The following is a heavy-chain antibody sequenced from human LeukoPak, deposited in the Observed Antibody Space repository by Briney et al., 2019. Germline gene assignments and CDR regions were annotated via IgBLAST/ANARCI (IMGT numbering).Heavy chain of an antibody. CDR3: ARETYYYESSGSTEDY. CDR1: GYTFTSYG. Sequence: ASVKVSCKASGYTFTSYGISWVRQAPGQGLEWMGWISAYSGNTNYAQKLQGRVTMTTDTSTSTAYMELRSLRSDDTAVYYCARETYYYESSGSTEDYWGQGALVTVSS. D-gene: IGHD3-22*01. V-gene: IGHV1-18*01. CDR2: ISAYSGNT. J-gene: IGHJ4*02.